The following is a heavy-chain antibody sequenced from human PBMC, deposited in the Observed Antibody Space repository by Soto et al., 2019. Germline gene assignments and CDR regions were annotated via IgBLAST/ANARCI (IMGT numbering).Heavy chain of an antibody. Sequence: QVQLQESGPGLVKPSQTLSLTCPVSGGSISSGGYYWSWIRQHPGKGLEWIGYIYYSGSTYYNPSLKSRVTISVDTSKNQFSLKLSSVTAADTAVYYCARDNAIAAAAPRYDYWGQGTLVTVSS. CDR1: GGSISSGGYY. D-gene: IGHD6-13*01. CDR3: ARDNAIAAAAPRYDY. V-gene: IGHV4-31*03. J-gene: IGHJ4*02. CDR2: IYYSGST.